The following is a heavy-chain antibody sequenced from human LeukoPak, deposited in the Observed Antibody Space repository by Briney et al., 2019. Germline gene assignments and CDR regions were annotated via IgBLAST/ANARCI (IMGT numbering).Heavy chain of an antibody. CDR2: INHSGST. D-gene: IGHD2-2*01. CDR3: ARAVPAATPTTITDYMDV. V-gene: IGHV4-34*01. CDR1: GVSFSGYY. J-gene: IGHJ6*03. Sequence: SETLSLTCAVYGVSFSGYYWSWIRQPPGKGLEWIGEINHSGSTNYNPSLKSRVTISVDTSKNQFSLKLSSVTAADTVVYYCARAVPAATPTTITDYMDVWGKGTTVSVSS.